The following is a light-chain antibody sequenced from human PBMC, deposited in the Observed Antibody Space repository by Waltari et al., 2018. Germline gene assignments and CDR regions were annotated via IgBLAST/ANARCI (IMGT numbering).Light chain of an antibody. CDR2: EDD. CDR3: QSSDSTDVV. V-gene: IGLV6-57*03. J-gene: IGLJ2*01. CDR1: SGGIANNY. Sequence: NFILTPPPSVSASPGETVTISCTRSSGGIANNYVQWYQQRPGSVPITVIFEDDQRPSGVPDRFSGSLDSSSDSASLTISDLRTEDEADYYCQSSDSTDVVFGGGTKLTVL.